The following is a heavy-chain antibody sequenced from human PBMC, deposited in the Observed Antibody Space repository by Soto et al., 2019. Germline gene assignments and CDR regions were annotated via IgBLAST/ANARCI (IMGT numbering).Heavy chain of an antibody. V-gene: IGHV3-23*01. Sequence: QSRGALLISCASSVFTFSIYAMSWVRQAPGKGLDWVSAISGSGGSTYYADSVKGRFTISRDNSKNTLYLQMNSLRAEDTAVYYCAKQGGIRHWFDPWGHGTLVTVSS. CDR2: ISGSGGST. J-gene: IGHJ5*02. CDR1: VFTFSIYA. D-gene: IGHD1-20*01. CDR3: AKQGGIRHWFDP.